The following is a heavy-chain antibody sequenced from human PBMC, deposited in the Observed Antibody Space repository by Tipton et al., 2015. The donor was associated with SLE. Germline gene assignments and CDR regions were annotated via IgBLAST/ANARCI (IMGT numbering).Heavy chain of an antibody. CDR3: VRGLGEIDYGDYGDL. J-gene: IGHJ5*02. Sequence: LRLSCAVYGGSFSGYYWSWIRQPPGKGLEWIGEINHSGSTNYNPSLKSRVTISADTSKNQFSLRLTSVTAADTAVYYCVRGLGEIDYGDYGDLWGQGTLVTVSS. CDR2: INHSGST. CDR1: GGSFSGYY. V-gene: IGHV4-34*01. D-gene: IGHD4-17*01.